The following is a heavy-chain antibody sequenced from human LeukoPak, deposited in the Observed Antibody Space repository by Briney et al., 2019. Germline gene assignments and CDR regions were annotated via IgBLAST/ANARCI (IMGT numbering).Heavy chain of an antibody. CDR1: XFXXXXYW. V-gene: IGHV3-74*01. Sequence: GGSLRLSCAASXFXXXXYWMHXXXXXPGXGLVWVSRTNSDGSITSYADXVKGRFTISRDNAKNTLYLQMNSLRAEDTAVYYCARVFKDTATVLGYWGQGTLVTVSS. D-gene: IGHD5-18*01. CDR2: TNSDGSIT. J-gene: IGHJ4*02. CDR3: ARVFKDTATVLGY.